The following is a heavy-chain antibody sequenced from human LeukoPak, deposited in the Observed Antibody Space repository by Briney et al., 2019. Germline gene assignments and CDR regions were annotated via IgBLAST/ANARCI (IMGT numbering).Heavy chain of an antibody. V-gene: IGHV3-23*01. CDR2: ISGSGGST. D-gene: IGHD3-3*01. CDR3: ARFVRFLEWYDMDV. CDR1: GFTFSSYA. J-gene: IGHJ6*02. Sequence: GGSLRLSCAASGFTFSSYAMSWVRQAPGKGLEWVSAISGSGGSTYYADSVKGRFTISRDNSKNTLYLQMNSLRAEDTAVYYCARFVRFLEWYDMDVWGQGTTVTVSS.